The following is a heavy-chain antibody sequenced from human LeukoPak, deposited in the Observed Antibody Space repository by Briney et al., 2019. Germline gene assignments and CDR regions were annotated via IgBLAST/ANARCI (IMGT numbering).Heavy chain of an antibody. Sequence: SETLSLTCTVSGDSISSGSYYWSWIRQPAGKGLEWIGRIYTSGSTKYNPSLKSRVTISLDTSKNQFSLKLSSVTAADTAVYYCARGSGYSSGWYAFDYWGQGTLVTVSS. CDR1: GDSISSGSYY. D-gene: IGHD6-19*01. J-gene: IGHJ4*02. V-gene: IGHV4-61*02. CDR2: IYTSGST. CDR3: ARGSGYSSGWYAFDY.